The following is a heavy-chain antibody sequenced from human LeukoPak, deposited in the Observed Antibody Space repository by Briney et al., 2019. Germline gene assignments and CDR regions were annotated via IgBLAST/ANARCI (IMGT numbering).Heavy chain of an antibody. CDR2: ISWDGGST. CDR3: AKTYSSTWLDH. D-gene: IGHD6-13*01. J-gene: IGHJ4*02. CDR1: GFTFDDYT. V-gene: IGHV3-43*01. Sequence: GGSLRLSCAASGFTFDDYTMHWVRQAPGKGLEWVSLISWDGGSTYYADSVKGRFTISRDNSKNSLYLQVNSLRTEDTALYYCAKTYSSTWLDHWGQGTLVTVSS.